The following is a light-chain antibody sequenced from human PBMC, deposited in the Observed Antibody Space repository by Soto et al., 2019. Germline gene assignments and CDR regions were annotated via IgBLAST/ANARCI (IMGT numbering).Light chain of an antibody. Sequence: QSALTQPASVSGSPGQSITISCTGTSSDVGGYNHVSWYQQHPGKAPKLMIYDVSNRPSGVSNRFSGSKSGNTASLTISGLQAEDEADYYCSSYTSSSTAVVFGGGTKVTVL. CDR3: SSYTSSSTAVV. J-gene: IGLJ2*01. CDR2: DVS. V-gene: IGLV2-14*01. CDR1: SSDVGGYNH.